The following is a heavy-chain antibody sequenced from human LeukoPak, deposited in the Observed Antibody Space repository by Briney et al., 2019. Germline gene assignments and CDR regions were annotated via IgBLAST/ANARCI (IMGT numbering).Heavy chain of an antibody. D-gene: IGHD2-15*01. V-gene: IGHV3-72*01. Sequence: PGGSLRLSCAASGFTFSDHYMDWVRQAPGKGLEWVGRTRNKANSYTTEYAASVKGRFTISRDDSKNSLYLQMNSLRAEDTAVYFCAKGYCSGGSCYFGWFDPWGQGTLVTVSS. CDR1: GFTFSDHY. CDR2: TRNKANSYTT. J-gene: IGHJ5*02. CDR3: AKGYCSGGSCYFGWFDP.